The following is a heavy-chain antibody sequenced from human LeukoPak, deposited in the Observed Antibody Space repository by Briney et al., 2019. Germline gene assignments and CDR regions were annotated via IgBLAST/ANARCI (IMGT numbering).Heavy chain of an antibody. V-gene: IGHV6-1*01. CDR3: AREPMQEMATTWGRYYYYYMDV. CDR1: GDSVSSNSAA. D-gene: IGHD5-24*01. J-gene: IGHJ6*03. Sequence: SQTLSLTCAISGDSVSSNSAAWNWIRQSPSRGLEWLGRTYYRSKWYNDYAVSVKSRITINPDTSKNQFSLQLNSVTPEDTAVYYCAREPMQEMATTWGRYYYYYMDVWGKGTTVTVSS. CDR2: TYYRSKWYN.